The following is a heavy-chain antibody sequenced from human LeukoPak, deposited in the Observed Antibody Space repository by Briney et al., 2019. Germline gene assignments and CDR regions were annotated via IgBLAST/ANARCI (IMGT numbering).Heavy chain of an antibody. CDR2: ISGGGGST. D-gene: IGHD3-22*01. Sequence: AGGSLRLSCAASGFTFSSYAMSWVRQAPGKRLEWVSAISGGGGSTYYADSVKGRFSISRDNSKNTLYLQMNSLRAEDTAVYYCAKVVAYYYDSSGYYYWGQGTLVTVSS. J-gene: IGHJ4*02. V-gene: IGHV3-23*01. CDR3: AKVVAYYYDSSGYYY. CDR1: GFTFSSYA.